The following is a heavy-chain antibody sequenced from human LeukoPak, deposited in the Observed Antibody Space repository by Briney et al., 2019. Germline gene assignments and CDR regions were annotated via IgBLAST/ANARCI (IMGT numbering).Heavy chain of an antibody. D-gene: IGHD2/OR15-2a*01. CDR2: INPKNGGT. CDR1: GYTFTDYS. J-gene: IGHJ5*02. CDR3: ARDLYCNSAKCYSNWFDT. V-gene: IGHV1-2*02. Sequence: ASVKVSCKPSGYTFTDYSIHWLRQVPGQGPEWIGWINPKNGGTNYAQTLQGRVTVTRDTSITTAYMELSSLRSDDTAVYYCARDLYCNSAKCYSNWFDTWGQGTLVTVSS.